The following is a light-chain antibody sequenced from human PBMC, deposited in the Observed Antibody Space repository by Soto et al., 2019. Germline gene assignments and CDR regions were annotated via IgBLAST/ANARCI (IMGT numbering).Light chain of an antibody. CDR2: GAS. CDR1: QSVVNN. Sequence: EIVMTQSPGTLSLSPGERFTLSCRASQSVVNNLAWHQQKPGQAPRLLIYGASTRATGFPARFSGSGSGTEFTLTISSLQSEDSAVYYCQQHNQWPITFGQGTRLEIK. CDR3: QQHNQWPIT. V-gene: IGKV3-15*01. J-gene: IGKJ5*01.